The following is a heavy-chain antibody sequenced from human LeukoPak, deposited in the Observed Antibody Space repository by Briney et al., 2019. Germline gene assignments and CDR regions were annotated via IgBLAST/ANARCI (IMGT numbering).Heavy chain of an antibody. D-gene: IGHD6-19*01. V-gene: IGHV1-8*01. CDR3: ARDKQWLAPGEFDP. CDR2: MNPNSGNT. Sequence: ASVKVSCKASGYTFTSYDINWVRQATGQGLEWMGWMNPNSGNTGYAQKFQGRVTMTRNTSISTAYMELSSLRSENTAVYYCARDKQWLAPGEFDPWGQGTLVTVSS. J-gene: IGHJ5*02. CDR1: GYTFTSYD.